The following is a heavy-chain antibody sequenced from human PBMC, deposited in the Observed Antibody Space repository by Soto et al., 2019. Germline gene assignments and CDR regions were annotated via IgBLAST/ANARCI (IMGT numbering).Heavy chain of an antibody. CDR1: GFTITSYD. Sequence: ASVKASCKASGFTITSYDINSVRQATGQGLEWMGWMNPNSGNTGYAQKFQGRVTMTRNTSISTAYMELSSLRSEDTAVYYCARPREAGKNYYGVDVWGQGTTVTVSS. J-gene: IGHJ6*02. CDR2: MNPNSGNT. CDR3: ARPREAGKNYYGVDV. V-gene: IGHV1-8*01. D-gene: IGHD6-19*01.